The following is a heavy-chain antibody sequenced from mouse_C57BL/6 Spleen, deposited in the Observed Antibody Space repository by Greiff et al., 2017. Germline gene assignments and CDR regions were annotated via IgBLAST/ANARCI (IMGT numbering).Heavy chain of an antibody. CDR2: ISSGGSYT. J-gene: IGHJ1*03. Sequence: EVQLVESGGDLVKPGGSLKLSCAASGFTFSSYGMSWVRQTPDKRLEWVATISSGGSYTYYPDSVKGRFTISRDNAKNTLYLQMSSLKSEDTAMYYCARHEGYGSKKPPFDVWGTGTTVTVSS. D-gene: IGHD1-1*01. CDR1: GFTFSSYG. CDR3: ARHEGYGSKKPPFDV. V-gene: IGHV5-6*01.